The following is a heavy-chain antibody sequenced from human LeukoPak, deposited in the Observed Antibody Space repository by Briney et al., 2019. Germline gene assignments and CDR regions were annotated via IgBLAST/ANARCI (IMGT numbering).Heavy chain of an antibody. CDR2: IKEDGSEK. CDR3: AYGDSSGYYSFDY. Sequence: GGSLRLSCAASGFLFSRYWMSWVRQAPGKGLEWVANIKEDGSEKYYVESMKGRFTISRDNVKNSLYLQINSLRAEDTAVYYCAYGDSSGYYSFDYWGQGTLVTVSS. V-gene: IGHV3-7*01. CDR1: GFLFSRYW. J-gene: IGHJ4*02. D-gene: IGHD3-22*01.